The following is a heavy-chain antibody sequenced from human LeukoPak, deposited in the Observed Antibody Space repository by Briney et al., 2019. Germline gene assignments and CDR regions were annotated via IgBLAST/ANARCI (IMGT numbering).Heavy chain of an antibody. J-gene: IGHJ4*02. CDR2: ITRSSSPI. V-gene: IGHV3-48*01. D-gene: IGHD5-12*01. CDR1: GFTFSDYT. CDR3: ARDNAGYDY. Sequence: GGSLRLSCAASGFTFSDYTMNWVRQAPGKGLEWLSYITRSSSPIYYADSVKGRFTTSRDNAKNLLYLQMNSLRAEDTAVYYCARDNAGYDYWGQETLVTVSS.